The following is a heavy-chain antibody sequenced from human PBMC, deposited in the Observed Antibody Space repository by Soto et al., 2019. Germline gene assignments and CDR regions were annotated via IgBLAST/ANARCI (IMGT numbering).Heavy chain of an antibody. CDR1: GASISRYY. CDR2: LYNTGST. V-gene: IGHV4-59*01. Sequence: SETLSLTCTFSGASISRYYWSLIRQSPGKGLEWIGYLYNTGSTIYNPSLKSRVTISVDTSKNQFSLKMNSVTAADTAVYYCARDLTLEVPAAGPNYYYYYGMDVWGQGTTVTVSS. CDR3: ARDLTLEVPAAGPNYYYYYGMDV. J-gene: IGHJ6*02. D-gene: IGHD6-13*01.